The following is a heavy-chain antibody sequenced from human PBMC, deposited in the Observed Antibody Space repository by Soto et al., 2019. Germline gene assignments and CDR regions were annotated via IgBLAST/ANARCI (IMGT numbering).Heavy chain of an antibody. Sequence: GGSLRLSCAASGFTFSSYAMSWVRQAPGKGLEWVSVISYVGSNIYYADSVKGRFTISRDNSKNTLYLQMNSLRAEDTAVYYCARGAISGYEDYGMDVWGQGTTVTVSS. V-gene: IGHV3-30*04. J-gene: IGHJ6*02. CDR1: GFTFSSYA. CDR2: ISYVGSNI. CDR3: ARGAISGYEDYGMDV. D-gene: IGHD5-12*01.